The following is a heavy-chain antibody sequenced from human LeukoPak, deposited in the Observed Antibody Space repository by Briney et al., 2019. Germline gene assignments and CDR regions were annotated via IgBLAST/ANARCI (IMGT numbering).Heavy chain of an antibody. D-gene: IGHD2-21*02. CDR3: ARRDCGGDCYSQSWLDP. Sequence: GESLKISCKGSGYTFTRYWIAWVRQMPGKGLEWMGIIHPGDSDTRYGPSFQGQVTISADKSVSTAYVQWSSLRASDTAMYYCARRDCGGDCYSQSWLDPWGQGTLVTVSS. J-gene: IGHJ5*02. CDR1: GYTFTRYW. V-gene: IGHV5-51*01. CDR2: IHPGDSDT.